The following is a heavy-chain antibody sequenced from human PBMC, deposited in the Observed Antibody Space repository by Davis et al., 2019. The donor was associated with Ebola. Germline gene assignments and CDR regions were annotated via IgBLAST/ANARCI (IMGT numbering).Heavy chain of an antibody. J-gene: IGHJ6*02. Sequence: PSETLSLTCTVSGGSISSYYWSWIRQPAGKGLEWIGRIYTSGSTNYNPSLKSRVTMSVDTSKNQFSLKLSSVTAADTAVYYCARSVYYYDSSGGLSYYYGMDVWGQGTTVTVSS. CDR3: ARSVYYYDSSGGLSYYYGMDV. CDR2: IYTSGST. D-gene: IGHD3-22*01. V-gene: IGHV4-4*07. CDR1: GGSISSYY.